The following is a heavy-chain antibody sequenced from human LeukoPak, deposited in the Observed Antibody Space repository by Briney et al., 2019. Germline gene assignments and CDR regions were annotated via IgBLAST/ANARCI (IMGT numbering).Heavy chain of an antibody. CDR3: ARSGSHDY. D-gene: IGHD1-26*01. J-gene: IGHJ4*02. Sequence: GRSLRLSCAASGFTFRTNGMHWVRQAPGKGLEWVAVISYDEKTQYYADSVKGRFTISRDNAKNSLYLQMNSLRADDTAVYYCARSGSHDYWGQGTLVTVSS. V-gene: IGHV3-30*03. CDR2: ISYDEKTQ. CDR1: GFTFRTNG.